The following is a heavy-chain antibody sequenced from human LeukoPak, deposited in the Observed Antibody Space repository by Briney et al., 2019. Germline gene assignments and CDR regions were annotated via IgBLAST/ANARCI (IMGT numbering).Heavy chain of an antibody. CDR3: ARVGHLDAFDI. Sequence: ASVKVSCKASGGTFSSYAISWVRQAPGQGLEWMGGIIPIFGTANYAQKFQGRVTITTDETTSTAYMELSSLRSEDTAVYYCARVGHLDAFDIWGQGTMVTVSS. V-gene: IGHV1-69*05. J-gene: IGHJ3*02. D-gene: IGHD3-10*01. CDR1: GGTFSSYA. CDR2: IIPIFGTA.